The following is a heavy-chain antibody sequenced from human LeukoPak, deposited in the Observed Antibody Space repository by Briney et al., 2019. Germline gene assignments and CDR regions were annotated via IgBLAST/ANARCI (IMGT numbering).Heavy chain of an antibody. CDR2: IYSGGST. D-gene: IGHD1-26*01. V-gene: IGHV3-53*01. J-gene: IGHJ4*02. CDR3: ATHPRGSYYLGYFDF. CDR1: GFTFSDYY. Sequence: GGSLRLSCAASGFTFSDYYMSWIRQAPGKGLEWVSVIYSGGSTYYADSVKGRFTISRDNSKNTLYLQMNSLRAEDTAVYYCATHPRGSYYLGYFDFWGQGTLVTVSS.